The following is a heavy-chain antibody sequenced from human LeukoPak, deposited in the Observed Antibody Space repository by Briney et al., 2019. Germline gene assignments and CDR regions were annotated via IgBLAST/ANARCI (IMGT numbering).Heavy chain of an antibody. CDR1: GDSINTGGYY. Sequence: SQTLSLTCTVSGDSINTGGYYWNWIRQHPGKGLEWIGYIYYTGSTYYNPSLKSRPAISLDTSKNRFSLRLSSVTAADTAVYYCARDPTPGMYYFDYWGQGNLATVSS. CDR3: ARDPTPGMYYFDY. D-gene: IGHD4-11*01. CDR2: IYYTGST. V-gene: IGHV4-31*03. J-gene: IGHJ4*02.